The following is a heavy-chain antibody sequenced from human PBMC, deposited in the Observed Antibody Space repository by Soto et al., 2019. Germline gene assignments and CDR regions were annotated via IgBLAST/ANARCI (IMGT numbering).Heavy chain of an antibody. CDR3: ARNVLTYYGMDV. CDR2: ISSISSYI. Sequence: PGGSLRLSCAASGFTFSSYSMNWVRQAPGKGLEWVSSISSISSYIYYADSVKGRFTISRYNAKNSLYLQMNSLRAEDTAVYYCARNVLTYYGMDVWGQGTTVTVSS. CDR1: GFTFSSYS. J-gene: IGHJ6*02. D-gene: IGHD3-9*01. V-gene: IGHV3-21*01.